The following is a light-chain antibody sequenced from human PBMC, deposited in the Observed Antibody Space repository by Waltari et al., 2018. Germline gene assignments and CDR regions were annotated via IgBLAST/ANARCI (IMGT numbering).Light chain of an antibody. CDR3: QSYDSKNWV. V-gene: IGLV6-57*04. CDR1: SGSIGSNY. J-gene: IGLJ3*02. CDR2: EDN. Sequence: NFLLTQPHSVSESPGKTITISCTRSSGSIGSNYVQWYQQRPGSAPITLIYEDNQRPSGVPDRFSGSIDSSSNSASLTIAGLKPEDEADYYCQSYDSKNWVFGGGTKLAVL.